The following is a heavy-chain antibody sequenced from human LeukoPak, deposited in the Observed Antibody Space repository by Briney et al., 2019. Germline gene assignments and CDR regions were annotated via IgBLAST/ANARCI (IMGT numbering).Heavy chain of an antibody. CDR3: ASRTNSGPPF. D-gene: IGHD3-10*01. CDR2: ISYDGSNK. J-gene: IGHJ1*01. Sequence: GGSLRLSCAASGCTLSDCAVRWVRQAPGKGLEWVALISYDGSNKYYADSVKGRFTISRDNSKNTMSLQMNSLRREDTAVYYCASRTNSGPPFWGQGTLVTVSS. V-gene: IGHV3-30-3*01. CDR1: GCTLSDCA.